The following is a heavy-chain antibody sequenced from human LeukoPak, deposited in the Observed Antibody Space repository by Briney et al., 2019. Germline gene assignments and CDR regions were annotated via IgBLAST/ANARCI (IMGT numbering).Heavy chain of an antibody. V-gene: IGHV1-69*13. J-gene: IGHJ4*02. Sequence: SVKVSCKASGYTFTSYYMHWVRQAPGQGLEWMGGIIPIFGTANYAQMFQGRVTITADESTSTAYMELSSLRSEDTAVYYCARGGIAARSFDYWGQGTLVTVSS. CDR3: ARGGIAARSFDY. CDR1: GYTFTSYY. CDR2: IIPIFGTA. D-gene: IGHD6-6*01.